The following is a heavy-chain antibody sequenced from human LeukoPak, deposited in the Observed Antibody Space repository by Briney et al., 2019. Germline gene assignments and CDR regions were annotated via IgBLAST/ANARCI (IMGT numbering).Heavy chain of an antibody. Sequence: GRSLRLSCAASGFTFDDYAMHWVRQAPGKGLEWVSGINWNSGSIGYADSVKGRFTISRDNAKNSLYLQMNSLRAEDTAVYYCAKVDSGNLGYWGQGTLVTVSS. V-gene: IGHV3-9*01. J-gene: IGHJ4*02. CDR3: AKVDSGNLGY. CDR2: INWNSGSI. D-gene: IGHD1-26*01. CDR1: GFTFDDYA.